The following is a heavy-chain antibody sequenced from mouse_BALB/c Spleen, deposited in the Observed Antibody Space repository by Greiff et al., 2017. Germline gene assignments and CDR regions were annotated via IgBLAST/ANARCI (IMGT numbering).Heavy chain of an antibody. CDR1: GISITTGNYR. CDR3: AREGYDGYYVEFFAY. V-gene: IGHV3-5*02. CDR2: IYYSGTI. Sequence: EVQLVESGPGLVKPSQTVSLTCTVTGISITTGNYRWSWIRQFPGNQLEWIGYIYYSGTITYNPSLTSRTTITRDTSKNQFFLEMNSLTAEDTATYYCAREGYDGYYVEFFAYWGQGTLVTVSA. J-gene: IGHJ3*01. D-gene: IGHD2-3*01.